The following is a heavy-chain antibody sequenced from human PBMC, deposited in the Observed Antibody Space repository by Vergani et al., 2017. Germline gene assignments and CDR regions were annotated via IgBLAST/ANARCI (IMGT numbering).Heavy chain of an antibody. CDR1: GGPISSYY. D-gene: IGHD6-13*01. Sequence: QVQLQESGPGLVKPSEPLSLTCTVSGGPISSYYWSWIRQPPGKGLEWIGYIHYSGSTNYNPPLKSRVTISVDTSKNQFSLKLSSVTAADTAVYYCASAYSSSWYPYWGQGTLVTVSS. CDR3: ASAYSSSWYPY. J-gene: IGHJ4*02. V-gene: IGHV4-59*01. CDR2: IHYSGST.